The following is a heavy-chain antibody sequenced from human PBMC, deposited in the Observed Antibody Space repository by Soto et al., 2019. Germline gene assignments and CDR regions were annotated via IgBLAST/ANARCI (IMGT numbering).Heavy chain of an antibody. D-gene: IGHD5-12*01. V-gene: IGHV4-39*01. CDR3: ARHGVGGPAIYSGYDPHYYYYYMDV. Sequence: PSETLSLTCTVSGGSISSSSYYWGRIRQPPGKGLEWIGSIYYSGSTYYNPSLKSRVTISVDTSKNQFSLKLSSVTAADTAVYYCARHGVGGPAIYSGYDPHYYYYYMDVWGKGTTVTVSS. CDR2: IYYSGST. CDR1: GGSISSSSYY. J-gene: IGHJ6*03.